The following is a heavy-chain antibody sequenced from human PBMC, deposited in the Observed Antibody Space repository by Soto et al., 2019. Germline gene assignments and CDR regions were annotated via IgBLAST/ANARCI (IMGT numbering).Heavy chain of an antibody. CDR3: ARIIGYCRNNDCSWTFDV. V-gene: IGHV5-51*01. Sequence: PGESLKISCKTSGYSFISHWVAWVRQLPGKGLEWMGTFYPGDSTSTYSPSFQGQVTISVDTSITTAYLQLNSLKASDTAMYYCARIIGYCRNNDCSWTFDVWGQGTMVTVSS. D-gene: IGHD2-15*01. CDR1: GYSFISHW. CDR2: FYPGDSTS. J-gene: IGHJ3*01.